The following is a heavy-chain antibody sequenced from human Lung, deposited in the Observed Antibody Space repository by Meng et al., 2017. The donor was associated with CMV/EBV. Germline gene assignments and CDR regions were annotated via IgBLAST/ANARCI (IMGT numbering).Heavy chain of an antibody. J-gene: IGHJ5*02. V-gene: IGHV1-69*12. CDR2: IIPIFGTA. CDR3: AREVSSSWFAGDWFDP. Sequence: QVQRVQSGAEGKKPGSSVKVSCKASGGTFSSYAISWVRQAPGQGLEWMGGIIPIFGTANYAQKFQGSVTITADESTSTAYMELSSLRSEDTAVYYCAREVSSSWFAGDWFDPWGQGTLVTVSS. D-gene: IGHD6-13*01. CDR1: GGTFSSYA.